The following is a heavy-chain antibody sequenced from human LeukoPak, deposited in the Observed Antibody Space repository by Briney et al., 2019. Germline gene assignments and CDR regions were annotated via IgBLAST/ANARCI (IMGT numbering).Heavy chain of an antibody. Sequence: GGSLRLSCAASGFSFDTYGMTWVRQAPGRGLEWVSAITGSGATTYYADSVKGRSTISRDNSKNTLYLQMNSLRAEDTAVYYCAKDAPVRAVAGILFDYWGQGTLVTVSS. J-gene: IGHJ4*02. CDR2: ITGSGATT. CDR1: GFSFDTYG. CDR3: AKDAPVRAVAGILFDY. D-gene: IGHD6-19*01. V-gene: IGHV3-23*01.